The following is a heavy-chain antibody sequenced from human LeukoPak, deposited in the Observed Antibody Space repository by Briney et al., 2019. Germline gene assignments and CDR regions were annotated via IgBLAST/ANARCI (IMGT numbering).Heavy chain of an antibody. CDR2: ISYDGSNK. Sequence: GRSLRLSCAACGFIFSSYAMHWVRQAPGKGLEWVAVISYDGSNKYYADSVKGRFTISRDNSKNTLYLQMNSLRAEDTAVYYCARRSSWWKNWFDPWGQGNLVTVSS. J-gene: IGHJ5*02. CDR1: GFIFSSYA. V-gene: IGHV3-30-3*01. D-gene: IGHD6-13*01. CDR3: ARRSSWWKNWFDP.